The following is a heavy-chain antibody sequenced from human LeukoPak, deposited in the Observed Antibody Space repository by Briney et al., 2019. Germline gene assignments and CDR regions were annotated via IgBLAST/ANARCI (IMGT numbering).Heavy chain of an antibody. Sequence: PGGSLRLSCAASGFTVSSNYMSWVRLAPGKGLEWVSVIYSGGSTYYADSVKGRFTISRDNSKNTLYLQMNSLRAEDTAVYYCARDAKTRRYSSSWYVPTYYYYYGMDVWGQGTTVTVSS. CDR3: ARDAKTRRYSSSWYVPTYYYYYGMDV. J-gene: IGHJ6*02. CDR1: GFTVSSNY. CDR2: IYSGGST. V-gene: IGHV3-53*01. D-gene: IGHD6-13*01.